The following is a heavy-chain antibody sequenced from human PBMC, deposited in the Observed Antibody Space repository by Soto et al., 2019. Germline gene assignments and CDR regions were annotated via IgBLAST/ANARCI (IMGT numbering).Heavy chain of an antibody. Sequence: GGSLRLSCAASGFTFSSYAMSWVRQAPGKGLEWVSAISGSGGSTYYADSVKGRFTISRDNSKNTLYLQMNSLRAEDTAVYYCAKAGVVVVPAAMSFDYWGQGTLVTVSS. J-gene: IGHJ4*02. D-gene: IGHD2-2*01. CDR3: AKAGVVVVPAAMSFDY. V-gene: IGHV3-23*01. CDR1: GFTFSSYA. CDR2: ISGSGGST.